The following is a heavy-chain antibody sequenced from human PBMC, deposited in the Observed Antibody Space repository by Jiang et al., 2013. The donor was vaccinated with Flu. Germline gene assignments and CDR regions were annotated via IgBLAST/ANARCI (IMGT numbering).Heavy chain of an antibody. J-gene: IGHJ4*02. CDR3: AHSTMVRGVMTKSFDY. V-gene: IGHV2-5*02. CDR2: IYWDDDK. CDR1: GFSLSTSGVG. Sequence: KPTQTLTLTCTFSGFSLSTSGVGVGWIRQPPGKALEWLALIYWDDDKRYSPSLKSRLTITKDTSKNQVVLTMTNMDPVDTATYYCAHSTMVRGVMTKSFDYWGQGTLVTVSS. D-gene: IGHD3-10*01.